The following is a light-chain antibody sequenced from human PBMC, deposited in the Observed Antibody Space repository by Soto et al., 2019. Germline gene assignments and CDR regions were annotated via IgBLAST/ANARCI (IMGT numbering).Light chain of an antibody. CDR2: DVT. CDR1: RSDVGDNNY. CDR3: SSYTSSSTLYV. J-gene: IGLJ1*01. Sequence: QSALTQPASVSGSPGQSITISCTGTRSDVGDNNYVSWYQQHPGKAPQLLIYDVTHRPSGISNRFSGSKSVNTASLTISGLQAEDEADYYCSSYTSSSTLYVFGTGTKLTVL. V-gene: IGLV2-14*01.